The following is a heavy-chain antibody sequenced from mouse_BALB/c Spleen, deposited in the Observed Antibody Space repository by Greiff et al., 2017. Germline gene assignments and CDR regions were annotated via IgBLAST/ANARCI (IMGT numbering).Heavy chain of an antibody. Sequence: QVQLKESGPGLVAPSQSLSITCTVSGFSLTSYGVHWVRQPPGKGLEWLGVIWAGGSTNYNSALMSRLSISKDNSKSQVFLKMNSLQTDDTAMYYCARDGPNYYGSSSYAIDYWGQGTSVTVSS. CDR1: GFSLTSYG. V-gene: IGHV2-9*02. D-gene: IGHD1-1*01. J-gene: IGHJ4*01. CDR2: IWAGGST. CDR3: ARDGPNYYGSSSYAIDY.